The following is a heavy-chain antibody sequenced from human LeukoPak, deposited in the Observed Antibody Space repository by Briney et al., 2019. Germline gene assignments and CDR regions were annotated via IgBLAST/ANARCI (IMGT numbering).Heavy chain of an antibody. CDR3: AKDTRCSGGSCYSDY. V-gene: IGHV3-23*01. D-gene: IGHD2-15*01. J-gene: IGHJ4*02. CDR1: GFTFSSYA. Sequence: GGSLRLSCAASGFTFSSYAMSWVRQAPGKGLEWVSTISNSDGSTYYADSVKGRFTISRDNSKNTLYLQMNSLRAEDTAVYYCAKDTRCSGGSCYSDYWGQGTLVTVSS. CDR2: ISNSDGST.